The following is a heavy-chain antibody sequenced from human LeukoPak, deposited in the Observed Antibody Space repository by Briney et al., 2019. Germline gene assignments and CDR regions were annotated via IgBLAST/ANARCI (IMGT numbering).Heavy chain of an antibody. V-gene: IGHV3-21*01. Sequence: GGSLRLSCAASGFTFDDYGMSWVRQAPGKGLEWVSSISSSSSYIYYADSVKGRFTISRDNAKNSLYLQMNSLRAEDTAVYYCARDWRGGYGYYWGQGTLVTVSS. CDR3: ARDWRGGYGYY. D-gene: IGHD5-12*01. CDR2: ISSSSSYI. J-gene: IGHJ4*02. CDR1: GFTFDDYG.